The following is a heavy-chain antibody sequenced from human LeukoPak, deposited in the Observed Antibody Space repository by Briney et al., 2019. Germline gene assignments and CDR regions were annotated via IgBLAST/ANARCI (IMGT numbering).Heavy chain of an antibody. CDR3: ATDRDGYRKNWYRFHY. CDR2: IKHDGTET. V-gene: IGHV3-7*04. Sequence: PGGSLRLSCAASAFIFRNYWMIWVRQAPGKGLEWVANIKHDGTETNYVDSVKGRFTISRDNAKKSLYLQMNSLRAEDSAVYYCATDRDGYRKNWYRFHYWGQGTRVAVSS. J-gene: IGHJ4*02. CDR1: AFIFRNYW. D-gene: IGHD5-24*01.